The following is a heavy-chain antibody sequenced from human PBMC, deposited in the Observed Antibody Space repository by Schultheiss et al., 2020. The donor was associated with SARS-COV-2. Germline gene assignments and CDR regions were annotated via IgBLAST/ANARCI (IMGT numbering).Heavy chain of an antibody. V-gene: IGHV2-5*01. J-gene: IGHJ4*02. CDR2: IYWNDDK. CDR1: GFSLSTSGVG. Sequence: SGPTLVKPTQTLTLTCTFSGFSLSTSGVGVGWIRQPPGKALEWLALIYWNDDKRYSPSLKSRLTITKDTSKNQVVLTMTNMDPMDTGTYYCARTTRWLIGFDYWGQGTLVTVSS. D-gene: IGHD3-22*01. CDR3: ARTTRWLIGFDY.